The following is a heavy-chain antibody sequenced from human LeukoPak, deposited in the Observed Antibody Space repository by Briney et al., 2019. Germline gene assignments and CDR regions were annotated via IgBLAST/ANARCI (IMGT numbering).Heavy chain of an antibody. CDR3: ARGDSSSWYARPFDY. Sequence: GASVKVSCKASGYTFTSYGISWVRQAPGQGLEWMGWISAYNGNTNYAQKLQGRVTMTTDTSTSTAYMELRSLRSNDTAVYYCARGDSSSWYARPFDYWGQGTLVTVSS. J-gene: IGHJ4*02. CDR1: GYTFTSYG. V-gene: IGHV1-18*01. CDR2: ISAYNGNT. D-gene: IGHD6-13*01.